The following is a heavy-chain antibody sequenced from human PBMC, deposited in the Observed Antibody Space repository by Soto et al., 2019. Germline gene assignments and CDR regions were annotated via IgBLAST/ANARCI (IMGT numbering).Heavy chain of an antibody. D-gene: IGHD3-22*01. J-gene: IGHJ4*02. Sequence: GGSRRLSGAVPGLSFRSYDIHWGRQSPGKGLEWVAVISYDGSNKYYAASVKGRFTISRDNSKSTLYLQMNSLRPEDTVVYFCAKVGLQAVNSGYFYFLDQWGQGTLVTVSS. CDR1: GLSFRSYD. V-gene: IGHV3-30*18. CDR3: AKVGLQAVNSGYFYFLDQ. CDR2: ISYDGSNK.